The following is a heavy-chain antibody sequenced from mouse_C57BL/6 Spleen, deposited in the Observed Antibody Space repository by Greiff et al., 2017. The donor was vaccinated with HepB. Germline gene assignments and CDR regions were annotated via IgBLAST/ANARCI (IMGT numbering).Heavy chain of an antibody. CDR3: ARREPLGFAY. Sequence: EVKLQESGPGLVKPSQSLSLTCSVTGYSITSGYYWNWIRQFPGNKLEWMGYISYDGSNNYNPSLKNRISITRDTSKNQFFLKLNSVTTEDTATYYCARREPLGFAYWGQGTLVTVSA. J-gene: IGHJ3*01. V-gene: IGHV3-6*01. CDR1: GYSITSGYY. CDR2: ISYDGSN.